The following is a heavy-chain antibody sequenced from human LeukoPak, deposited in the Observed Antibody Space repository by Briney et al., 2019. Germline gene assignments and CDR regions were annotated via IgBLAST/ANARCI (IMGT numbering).Heavy chain of an antibody. V-gene: IGHV1-18*01. CDR2: ISVSSGTT. J-gene: IGHJ4*02. Sequence: ASVKVSCKASGYTFGDYGVTWVRQAPGQGLEWMGWISVSSGTTTYAEGFQGRLTMSTDSSTRTAYMEIRSLRPDDTAVYFCARDVSRGYMDLWGQGSLVTVAS. CDR1: GYTFGDYG. CDR3: ARDVSRGYMDL. D-gene: IGHD6-25*01.